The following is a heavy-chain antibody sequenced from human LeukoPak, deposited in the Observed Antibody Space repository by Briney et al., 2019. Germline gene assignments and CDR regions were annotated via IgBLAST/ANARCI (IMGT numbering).Heavy chain of an antibody. V-gene: IGHV3-23*01. CDR3: AKMVAAGNMYPLRPQH. Sequence: GGSLRLSCEASGFTFSNCAMTWVRQAPGKGLEWVTAISGTGGSTYYADSVKGRFTISRDNSKNTLSLQMNSLRVEDTALYYCAKMVAAGNMYPLRPQHWGQGTLVTVSS. CDR1: GFTFSNCA. D-gene: IGHD6-13*01. CDR2: ISGTGGST. J-gene: IGHJ1*01.